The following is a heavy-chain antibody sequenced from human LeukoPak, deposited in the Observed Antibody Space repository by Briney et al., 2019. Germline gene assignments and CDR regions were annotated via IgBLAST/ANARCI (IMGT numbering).Heavy chain of an antibody. V-gene: IGHV3-15*01. CDR3: TTGYCSGGSCYLIPFDY. CDR1: GFTFSNAW. D-gene: IGHD2-15*01. Sequence: GGSLRLSCAASGFTFSNAWMSWVRQAPGKGLEWVGRIKSKTDGGTTDYAAPVKGRFTISRDDSKNTLYLQMNSLKTEDTAVYYCTTGYCSGGSCYLIPFDYWGQGTLVTVSS. CDR2: IKSKTDGGTT. J-gene: IGHJ4*02.